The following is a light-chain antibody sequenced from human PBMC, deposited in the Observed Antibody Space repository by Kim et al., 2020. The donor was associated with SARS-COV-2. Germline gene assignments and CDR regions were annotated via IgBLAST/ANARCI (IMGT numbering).Light chain of an antibody. CDR1: KIESKS. V-gene: IGLV3-9*01. CDR3: QVLDSTTAV. Sequence: SYELTQPLSVSVALGQTARITCEGDKIESKSVHWHQQKAGQAPVLVIYRDKNRPSGIPERFSGSNSGNTATLTITRAQAGDEADYYCQVLDSTTAVFGGG. CDR2: RDK. J-gene: IGLJ2*01.